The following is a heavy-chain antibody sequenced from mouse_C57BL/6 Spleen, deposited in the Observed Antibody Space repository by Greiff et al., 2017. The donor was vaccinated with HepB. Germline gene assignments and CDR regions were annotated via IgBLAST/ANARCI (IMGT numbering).Heavy chain of an antibody. CDR1: GYAFSSSW. J-gene: IGHJ2*01. Sequence: QVQLKQSGPELVKPGASVKISCKASGYAFSSSWMNWVKQRPGKGLEWIGRIYPGDGDTNYNGEFKGKATLTADKSSSTAYMQLSSLTSEDSAVYFCAIITTDLDYWGQGTTLTVSS. V-gene: IGHV1-82*01. D-gene: IGHD1-1*01. CDR2: IYPGDGDT. CDR3: AIITTDLDY.